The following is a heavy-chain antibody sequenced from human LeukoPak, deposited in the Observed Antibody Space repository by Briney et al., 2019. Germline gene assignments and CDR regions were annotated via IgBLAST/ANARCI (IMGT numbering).Heavy chain of an antibody. J-gene: IGHJ4*02. V-gene: IGHV1-69*13. CDR2: IIPIFGTA. CDR3: ASGCSSTSCYGYYFDY. D-gene: IGHD2-2*01. Sequence: ASVKVSCKASGGTFSRYAISWVRQAPVQGLEWMGGIIPIFGTANYAQKFQGRVTITADESTSTAYMELSSLRSEDTAVYYCASGCSSTSCYGYYFDYWGQGTLVTVSS. CDR1: GGTFSRYA.